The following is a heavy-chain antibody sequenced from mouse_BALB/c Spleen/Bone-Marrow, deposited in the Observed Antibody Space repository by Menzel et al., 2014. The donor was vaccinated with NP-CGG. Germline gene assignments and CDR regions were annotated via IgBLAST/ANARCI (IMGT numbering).Heavy chain of an antibody. Sequence: EVQLQESGGGLVHPGGSMKLSCVASGFTFSNYWMNWVRQSPEKGLEWVAEIRLKSNNYATHYAESVKGRFTISGDDSKSSVYLQMNNLRAEDTGIYYCTRGYYYGSSYVFDYWGQGTTLTVSS. CDR2: IRLKSNNYAT. J-gene: IGHJ2*01. D-gene: IGHD1-1*01. CDR1: GFTFSNYW. V-gene: IGHV6-6*02. CDR3: TRGYYYGSSYVFDY.